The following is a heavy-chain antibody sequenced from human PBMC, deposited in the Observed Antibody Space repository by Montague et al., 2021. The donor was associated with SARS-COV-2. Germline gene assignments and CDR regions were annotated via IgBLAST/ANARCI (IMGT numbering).Heavy chain of an antibody. CDR3: ARHPQH. CDR1: GGSISNSVYY. V-gene: IGHV4-39*01. J-gene: IGHJ1*01. CDR2: IYYTGST. Sequence: SETLSLTCTVSGGSISNSVYYWGWVRQPPGKGLEWIGSIYYTGSTYYNPPLKSRLTISVDTSENQFSLNLRSMTAADTAVYYCARHPQHWGQGTLSPSP.